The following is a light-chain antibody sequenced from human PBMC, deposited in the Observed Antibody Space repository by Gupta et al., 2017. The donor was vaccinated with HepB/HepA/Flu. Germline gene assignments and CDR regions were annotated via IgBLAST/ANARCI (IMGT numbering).Light chain of an antibody. J-gene: IGLJ1*01. CDR3: GTWESSLSAVV. CDR2: ENN. V-gene: IGLV1-51*02. Sequence: QSVLTQPPSVSACPVQKVTISCSGSSSNIGNNYVYWYQQLPGTAPKLLIYENNKRPSGIPDRFSGSKSGTSDTLGINGLQTVDEAEYYCGTWESSLSAVVFGTGTKLTVL. CDR1: SSNIGNNY.